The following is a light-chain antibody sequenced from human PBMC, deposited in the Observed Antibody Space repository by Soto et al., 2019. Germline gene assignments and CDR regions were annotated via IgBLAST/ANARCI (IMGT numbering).Light chain of an antibody. CDR1: SSNIGAGYD. CDR3: QSYDSSLRGV. J-gene: IGLJ1*01. Sequence: QSVLAQPRSGSGATGQRATISCNGRSSNIGAGYDVHWYQQLPGTAPKLLIYGNSNRPSGVPDRFSGSKSGTSASLAITGLQAEDEADYYCQSYDSSLRGVFGTGTKVTVL. V-gene: IGLV1-40*01. CDR2: GNS.